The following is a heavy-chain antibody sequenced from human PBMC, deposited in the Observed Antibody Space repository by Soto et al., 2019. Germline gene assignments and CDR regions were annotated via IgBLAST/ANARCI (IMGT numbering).Heavy chain of an antibody. Sequence: QVQLVESGGALVKPGGSLRLSCAASGFTFGDYYMNWIRQAPGKGLEWLSYISGSSSDTKYADSLKGRITISRDNAKNSLYLQMNSLRAEDTAVYYCARGVWRFSGEYWGQGNLVTVSS. CDR1: GFTFGDYY. CDR3: ARGVWRFSGEY. D-gene: IGHD2-8*01. CDR2: ISGSSSDT. V-gene: IGHV3-11*05. J-gene: IGHJ4*02.